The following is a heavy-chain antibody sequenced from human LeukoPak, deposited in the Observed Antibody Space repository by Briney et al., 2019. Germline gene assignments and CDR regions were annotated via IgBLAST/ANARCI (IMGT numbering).Heavy chain of an antibody. J-gene: IGHJ6*02. V-gene: IGHV4-30-4*01. Sequence: SQTLSLTCTVSGGSINSGDYYWSWIRQPPGKGLEWIGYVYYSGSTYYNPSLKSRITISVDTSKNQFSLKLTSVTAADTAVHYCARDSGSGRHYYYGLDVWGQGTTVTVSS. CDR1: GGSINSGDYY. CDR2: VYYSGST. D-gene: IGHD3-10*01. CDR3: ARDSGSGRHYYYGLDV.